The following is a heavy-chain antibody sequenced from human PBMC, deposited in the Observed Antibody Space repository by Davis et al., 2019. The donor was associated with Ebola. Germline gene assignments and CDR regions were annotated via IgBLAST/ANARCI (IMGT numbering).Heavy chain of an antibody. CDR2: ISGSGDST. Sequence: GESLKIPCAASGFTFSSYAMSWVRQAPGKGLEWVSVISGSGDSTYYADSVKGRFTISRDNSKNTLYLQMNSLRAEDTAVYYCARARITMIEDYWGQGTLVTVSS. CDR3: ARARITMIEDY. V-gene: IGHV3-23*01. J-gene: IGHJ4*02. CDR1: GFTFSSYA. D-gene: IGHD3-22*01.